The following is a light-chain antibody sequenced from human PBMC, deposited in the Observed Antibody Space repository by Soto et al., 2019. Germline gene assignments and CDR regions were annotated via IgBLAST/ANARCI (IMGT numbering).Light chain of an antibody. CDR2: DVS. J-gene: IGLJ1*01. Sequence: QSALTQPASVSGSPGQSITISCTGTNNEVCCYNYVSWYQQHPGKAPKLMIYDVSNRPSVVSNRFSGSKSGNTAPLTISGLQAEDEADYYCNSYTGSSTPYVFGTGTKVTVL. CDR1: NNEVCCYNY. CDR3: NSYTGSSTPYV. V-gene: IGLV2-14*03.